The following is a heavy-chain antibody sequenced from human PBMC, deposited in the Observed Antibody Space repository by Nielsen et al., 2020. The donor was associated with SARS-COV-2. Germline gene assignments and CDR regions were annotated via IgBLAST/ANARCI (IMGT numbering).Heavy chain of an antibody. D-gene: IGHD3-10*01. V-gene: IGHV3-23*01. J-gene: IGHJ3*02. CDR2: ISASGGGT. Sequence: GGSLRLSCAASGFTFSSYGMHWVRRAPGRGLQWVTAISASGGGTSYTDSVKGRFSISRDNSKNTLYLQMHSLRVEDTAVYYCAKDDVVRGDAFDIWGPGTMVTVSS. CDR1: GFTFSSYG. CDR3: AKDDVVRGDAFDI.